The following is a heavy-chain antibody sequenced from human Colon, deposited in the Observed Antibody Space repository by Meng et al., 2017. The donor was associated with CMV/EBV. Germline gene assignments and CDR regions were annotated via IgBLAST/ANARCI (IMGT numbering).Heavy chain of an antibody. V-gene: IGHV3-30-3*01. CDR1: GFTFSSYA. D-gene: IGHD3-3*01. J-gene: IGHJ6*02. CDR2: ISYDGSNK. Sequence: GESLKISCAASGFTFSSYAMHWVRQAPGKGLEWVAVISYDGSNKYYADSVKGRFTISRDNSKNTLYLQMSSLRAEDTAVYYCARDHLYYDFWSGYYASYYYYGMDVWGQGTTVTVSS. CDR3: ARDHLYYDFWSGYYASYYYYGMDV.